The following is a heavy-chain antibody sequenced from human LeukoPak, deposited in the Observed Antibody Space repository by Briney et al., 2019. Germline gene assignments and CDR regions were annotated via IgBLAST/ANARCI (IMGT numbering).Heavy chain of an antibody. J-gene: IGHJ4*02. CDR2: INHSGST. CDR1: GGSFSGYY. V-gene: IGHV4-34*01. CDR3: ARGEGSITGTNLDY. Sequence: SETLSLTCAVYGGSFSGYYWSWIRQPPGKGLEWIGEINHSGSTNYNPSLKSRVTISVDTSKNQFSLKLSSVTAADTAVYYCARGEGSITGTNLDYWGQGTLVTVSS. D-gene: IGHD1-7*01.